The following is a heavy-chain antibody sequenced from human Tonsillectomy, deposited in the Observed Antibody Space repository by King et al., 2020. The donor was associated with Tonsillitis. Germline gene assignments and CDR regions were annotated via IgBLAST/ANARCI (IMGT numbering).Heavy chain of an antibody. CDR2: ISAYNDNT. D-gene: IGHD6-13*01. V-gene: IGHV1-18*01. CDR1: GYTFTSYG. Sequence: QEQLVQSGAELKKPGASVKVSCKASGYTFTSYGSSWVRQAPGHGLEWIGWISAYNDNTVCAQKLQGRGTMTTDTATISAYMELRSLRSDDTAVYYCARGLTSSWFDAFDIWGQGTMVTVSS. J-gene: IGHJ3*02. CDR3: ARGLTSSWFDAFDI.